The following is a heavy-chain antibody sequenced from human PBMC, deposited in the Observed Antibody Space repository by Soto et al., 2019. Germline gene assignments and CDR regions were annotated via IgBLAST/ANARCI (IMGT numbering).Heavy chain of an antibody. D-gene: IGHD5-18*01. CDR3: ARGYGYSNGPTYYYYGMDV. CDR1: GGSISSGDYY. CDR2: VYYSGST. Sequence: QVQLQESGPGLVKPSQTLSLTCTVSGGSISSGDYYWSWIRQPPGKGLEWIGYVYYSGSTYYNPSLKRRVTIPGDTSKNQSSLNLSSVTAADTAVYYCARGYGYSNGPTYYYYGMDVWGQGTTVTVSS. V-gene: IGHV4-30-4*01. J-gene: IGHJ6*02.